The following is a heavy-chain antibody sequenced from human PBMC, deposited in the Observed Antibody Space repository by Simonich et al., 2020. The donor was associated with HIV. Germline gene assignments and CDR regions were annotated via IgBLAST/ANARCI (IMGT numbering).Heavy chain of an antibody. CDR2: INHSGST. Sequence: QVQLQQWGAGLLKPSETLSLTCAVYGGSFSGSYWSWIRQHPGKGLEWIGEINHSGSTNYNPSLKGPVTISVDTSKNQFSQKLSSVTAADTAVYYCARLTAGGLGEYFQHWGQGTLVTVSS. D-gene: IGHD6-13*01. J-gene: IGHJ1*01. CDR1: GGSFSGSY. V-gene: IGHV4-34*01. CDR3: ARLTAGGLGEYFQH.